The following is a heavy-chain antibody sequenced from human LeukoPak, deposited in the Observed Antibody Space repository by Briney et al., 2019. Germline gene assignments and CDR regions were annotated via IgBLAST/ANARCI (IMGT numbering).Heavy chain of an antibody. Sequence: SVKVSCKASGGTFSSYAISWVRQAPGQGLEWMGGIIPIFGTANYAQKFQGRVTITTDESTSTAHMELSSLRSEDTAVYYCARGAEDIVLMVYAIPEDYYYYMDVWGKGTTVTVSS. CDR3: ARGAEDIVLMVYAIPEDYYYYMDV. CDR1: GGTFSSYA. CDR2: IIPIFGTA. J-gene: IGHJ6*03. V-gene: IGHV1-69*05. D-gene: IGHD2-8*01.